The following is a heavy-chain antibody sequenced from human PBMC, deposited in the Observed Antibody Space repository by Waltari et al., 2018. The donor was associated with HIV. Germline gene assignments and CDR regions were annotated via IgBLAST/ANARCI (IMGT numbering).Heavy chain of an antibody. CDR1: GGSFSGYY. J-gene: IGHJ6*01. D-gene: IGHD6-19*01. CDR3: ARDSAPGLAVDDDDGEFFYYGLDV. V-gene: IGHV4-34*01. CDR2: VNPVGGT. Sequence: QVHLEQWGTGLLRPSETLSLTCAVYGGSFSGYYWSWIRPSPGRGLGWCGAVNPVGGTNYSPSLKGRVTVSVDTSKNQFSLTMRSVTAADTAVYYCARDSAPGLAVDDDDGEFFYYGLDVWGQGTTVTVSS.